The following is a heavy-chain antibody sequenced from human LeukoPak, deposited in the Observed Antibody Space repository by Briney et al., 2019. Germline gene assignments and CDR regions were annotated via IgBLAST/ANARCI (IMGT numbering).Heavy chain of an antibody. Sequence: GGSLRLSCAVSGFTFSSHAMTWVRQAPGKGLEWASGISISGDITYYADSVQGRFIISRDNSKNTVYLQMNSLRVEDTAVYYCANEEVPNDYWGQGTLVTVSS. CDR2: ISISGDIT. CDR3: ANEEVPNDY. CDR1: GFTFSSHA. V-gene: IGHV3-23*01. D-gene: IGHD4/OR15-4a*01. J-gene: IGHJ4*02.